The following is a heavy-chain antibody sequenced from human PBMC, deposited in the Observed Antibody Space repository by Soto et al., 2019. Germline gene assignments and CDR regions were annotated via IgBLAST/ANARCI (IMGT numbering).Heavy chain of an antibody. J-gene: IGHJ5*02. Sequence: QVQLVESGGGLVKPGGSLRLSCAASGFTFSDYYMSWIRQAPGKGLEWVSYISSSGSTIYYADSVKGRFTISRDNAKNSLYLQMNSLRAEDTAVYYCARAVSPNLPSPFGELPHWFDPWGQGTLVTVSS. V-gene: IGHV3-11*01. CDR3: ARAVSPNLPSPFGELPHWFDP. D-gene: IGHD3-10*01. CDR1: GFTFSDYY. CDR2: ISSSGSTI.